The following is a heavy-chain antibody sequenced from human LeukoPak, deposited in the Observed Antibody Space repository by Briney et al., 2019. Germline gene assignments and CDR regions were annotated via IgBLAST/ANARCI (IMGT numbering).Heavy chain of an antibody. CDR2: ISAYKGNT. V-gene: IGHV1-18*01. J-gene: IGHJ6*03. CDR3: ARGRPRSGYYVGYYYYYYYMDV. Sequence: ASVKVSCKASGYTFTSYGISWVRQAPGQGLEWMGWISAYKGNTNYAQKLQGRVTMTTDASTSTAYMELRRLRSDDTAVYYCARGRPRSGYYVGYYYYYYYMDVWGKGTTVTVSS. CDR1: GYTFTSYG. D-gene: IGHD3-3*01.